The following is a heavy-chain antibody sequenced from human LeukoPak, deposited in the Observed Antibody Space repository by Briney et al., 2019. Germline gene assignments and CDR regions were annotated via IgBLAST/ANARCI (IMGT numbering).Heavy chain of an antibody. D-gene: IGHD3-16*01. CDR2: ISGSGGST. CDR1: GGTFSSYA. J-gene: IGHJ3*02. CDR3: AKDSDYVWGRVAFDI. V-gene: IGHV3-23*01. Sequence: GASVKVSCKASGGTFSSYAISWVRQAPGKGLEWVSAISGSGGSTYYADSVKGRFTISRDNSKNTLYLQMNSLRAEDTAVYYCAKDSDYVWGRVAFDIWGQGTMVTVSS.